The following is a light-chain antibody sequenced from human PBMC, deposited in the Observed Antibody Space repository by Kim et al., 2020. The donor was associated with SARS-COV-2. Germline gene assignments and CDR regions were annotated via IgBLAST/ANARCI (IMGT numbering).Light chain of an antibody. J-gene: IGKJ4*02. CDR1: QTISTY. CDR2: AAC. Sequence: AAVESRVITTCRRKQTISTYLNWQQQKPGKAPQLLIYAACSLRSGVPSRFSGSGSGTDFTLTISSLQLEDLGTYCCQEGYSGPLTFGGGTKVDIK. V-gene: IGKV1-39*01. CDR3: QEGYSGPLT.